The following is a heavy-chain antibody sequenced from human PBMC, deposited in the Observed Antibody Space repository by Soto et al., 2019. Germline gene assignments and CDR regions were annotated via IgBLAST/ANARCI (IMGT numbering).Heavy chain of an antibody. CDR1: GYTFTAYY. V-gene: IGHV1-2*02. J-gene: IGHJ5*02. CDR3: AKIATAGDFDP. CDR2: INPNSGDT. Sequence: QVQLVQSGAEVKKPGASVKVSCKASGYTFTAYYMHWVRQAPGQGLEWTGWINPNSGDTNYAQKFQGRVTMTRDTSISTAYMELSRLRSDDTAMYYCAKIATAGDFDPWGQGTLVTVSS. D-gene: IGHD6-13*01.